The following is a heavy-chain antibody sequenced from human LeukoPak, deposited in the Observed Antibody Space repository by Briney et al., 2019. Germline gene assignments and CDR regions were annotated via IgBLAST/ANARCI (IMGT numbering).Heavy chain of an antibody. CDR3: ARSPWIPYYFDY. V-gene: IGHV4-39*07. CDR1: GGSISSSSYY. D-gene: IGHD5-12*01. CDR2: IYHSGGT. J-gene: IGHJ4*02. Sequence: SETLSLTCTVSGGSISSSSYYWGWIRQPPGKGLEWIGSIYHSGGTYYNPSLKSRVTISVDTSKNQFSLKLSSVTAADTAVYYCARSPWIPYYFDYWGQGTLVTVSS.